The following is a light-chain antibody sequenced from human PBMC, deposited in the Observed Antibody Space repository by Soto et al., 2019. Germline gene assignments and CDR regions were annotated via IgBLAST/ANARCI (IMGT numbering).Light chain of an antibody. CDR1: ESIHNW. J-gene: IGKJ2*01. CDR3: QQYADYSPYT. Sequence: IPRSQSPSTLYPSVGDSVIITCRASESIHNWLAWYQQKPGEAPQLLIYDASTLQSGVPSRFSGSGAGTEFTLTISSLQPDDFATYYCQQYADYSPYTFGQGTKLEIK. V-gene: IGKV1-5*01. CDR2: DAS.